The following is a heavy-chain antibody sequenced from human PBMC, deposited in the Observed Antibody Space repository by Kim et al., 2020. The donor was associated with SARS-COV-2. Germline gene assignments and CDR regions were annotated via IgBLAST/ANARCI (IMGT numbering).Heavy chain of an antibody. CDR1: GFTFSSYW. V-gene: IGHV3-7*03. CDR3: ARVSCSSTSCQYYYYYGMDV. J-gene: IGHJ6*02. D-gene: IGHD2-2*01. Sequence: GGFLRLSCAASGFTFSSYWMSWVRQAPGKGLEWVANIKQDGSEKYYVDSVKGRFTISRDNAKNSLYLQMNSLRAEDTAVYYCARVSCSSTSCQYYYYYGMDVWGQGTTVTVSS. CDR2: IKQDGSEK.